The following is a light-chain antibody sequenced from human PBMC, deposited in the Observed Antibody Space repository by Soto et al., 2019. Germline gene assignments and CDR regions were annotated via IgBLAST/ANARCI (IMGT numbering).Light chain of an antibody. CDR1: QDISNY. V-gene: IGKV1-27*01. CDR3: QKYNSALWT. Sequence: DIQMTQSPSSLSASVGDRVTITCRASQDISNYLDWYQQKPGKVPKLLIYAASTLQSGVPSRFSGSGSGTDFTLTISSLQPEDVATYYCQKYNSALWTFGQGTKVEIK. CDR2: AAS. J-gene: IGKJ1*01.